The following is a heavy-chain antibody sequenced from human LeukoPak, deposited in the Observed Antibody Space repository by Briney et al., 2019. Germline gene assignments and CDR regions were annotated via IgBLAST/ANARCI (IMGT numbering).Heavy chain of an antibody. CDR1: GGSISSGSFS. J-gene: IGHJ4*02. D-gene: IGHD6-19*01. Sequence: SQTLSLTCAVSGGSISSGSFSWTWIRQPPGKDLEWIGYISRSDSTYYNPSLKSRVTISVDTSKNQFSLKLSSVTAADTAVYYCARDGLAVAGFYYFDYWGQGTLVTVSS. CDR3: ARDGLAVAGFYYFDY. CDR2: ISRSDST. V-gene: IGHV4-30-2*01.